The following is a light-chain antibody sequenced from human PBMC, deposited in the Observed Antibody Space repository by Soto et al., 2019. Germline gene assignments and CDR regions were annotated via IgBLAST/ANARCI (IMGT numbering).Light chain of an antibody. J-gene: IGKJ1*01. Sequence: DIVMTQSPLSLPVTPGEPASISCRSSQSLLHSNGYNYLDWYLQKPGQSPQLLIYLGSNRASGVSDRFSGSGSGTDFTLQISTVEAEDVGVYYCMQSLQVPPTCGQGTKVDIK. CDR3: MQSLQVPPT. CDR1: QSLLHSNGYNY. CDR2: LGS. V-gene: IGKV2-28*01.